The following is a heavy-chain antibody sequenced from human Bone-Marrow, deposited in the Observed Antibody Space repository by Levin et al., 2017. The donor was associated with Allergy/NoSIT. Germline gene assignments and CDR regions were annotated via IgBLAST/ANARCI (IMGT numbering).Heavy chain of an antibody. CDR1: GFTFSSYW. CDR3: ARDFTIFGVVIDGHYYYGMDV. CDR2: IKQDGSEK. Sequence: GGSLRLSCAASGFTFSSYWMSWVRQAPGKGLEWVANIKQDGSEKYYVDSVKGRFTISRDNAKNSLYLQMNSLRAEDTAVYYCARDFTIFGVVIDGHYYYGMDVWGQGTTVTVSS. V-gene: IGHV3-7*01. J-gene: IGHJ6*02. D-gene: IGHD3-3*01.